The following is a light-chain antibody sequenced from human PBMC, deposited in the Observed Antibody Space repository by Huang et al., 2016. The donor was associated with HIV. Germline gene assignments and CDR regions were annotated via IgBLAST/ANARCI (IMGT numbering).Light chain of an antibody. CDR1: QNINTY. Sequence: DILLTQSPSSLSASVGDRVTITCRASQNINTYLNWYQQKPGKAPILRIHAASTLQTGVPSRFSGSGAGTDFTLTVNSLQPEDSATYYCQQGYSALITFGQGTRL. CDR3: QQGYSALIT. CDR2: AAS. V-gene: IGKV1-39*01. J-gene: IGKJ5*01.